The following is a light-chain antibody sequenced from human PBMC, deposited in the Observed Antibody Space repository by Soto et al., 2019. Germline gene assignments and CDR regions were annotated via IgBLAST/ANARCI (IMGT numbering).Light chain of an antibody. CDR1: SSDVGGYNY. Sequence: QSALTQPPSASGSPGQSVTISCTGTSSDVGGYNYVSWYQHHPGKAPKLLIYEVSKRPSGVPDRFSGSKSANTASLTVSGLQAVDEADYFCSSYAGDYNVHVFGTGTKLTVL. CDR3: SSYAGDYNVHV. J-gene: IGLJ1*01. V-gene: IGLV2-8*01. CDR2: EVS.